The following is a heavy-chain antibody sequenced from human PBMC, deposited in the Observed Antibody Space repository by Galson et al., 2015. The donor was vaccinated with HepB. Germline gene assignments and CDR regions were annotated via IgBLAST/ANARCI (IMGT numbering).Heavy chain of an antibody. J-gene: IGHJ6*02. CDR3: AVPRDYYFGMDV. CDR2: ISGYNGHT. Sequence: SVKVSCKASGHTFSTYGVCWVRQAPGQGLERVGWISGYNGHTNYAQKFRGRVTMTTDTSTDTAYMELGSLSSDDTAVYYCAVPRDYYFGMDVWGQGTTVTVSS. D-gene: IGHD6-6*01. V-gene: IGHV1-18*04. CDR1: GHTFSTYG.